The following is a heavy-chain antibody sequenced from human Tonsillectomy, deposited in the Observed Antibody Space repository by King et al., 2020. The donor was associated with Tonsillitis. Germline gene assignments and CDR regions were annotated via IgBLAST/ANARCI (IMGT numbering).Heavy chain of an antibody. J-gene: IGHJ6*02. CDR1: GFSFSSYA. V-gene: IGHV3-23*04. D-gene: IGHD3-22*01. Sequence: DVQLVESGGGLVQPGGSLRLSCAASGFSFSSYAMSWVRQAPGKGLEWVSTISGSGGPTYYADSVKGRFTISRDNSKNTLYLQMNSLRAEDSAVYYCAKAKDWYYDSSAYYYYGMDVWGQGTTVTVSS. CDR2: ISGSGGPT. CDR3: AKAKDWYYDSSAYYYYGMDV.